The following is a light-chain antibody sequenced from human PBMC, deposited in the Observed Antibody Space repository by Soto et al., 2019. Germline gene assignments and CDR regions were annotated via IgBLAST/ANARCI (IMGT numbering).Light chain of an antibody. J-gene: IGLJ2*01. Sequence: QSVLTQPPSVSGAPGQRVTISCTGSSSNIGAGYDVHWYKQLPGTAPKLLIYDNSNRPSGVPDRFSGSKSGTSASLAITGLQAADEADYYCQSYDSSLSAVVFGGWTKLTVL. CDR2: DNS. V-gene: IGLV1-40*01. CDR1: SSNIGAGYD. CDR3: QSYDSSLSAVV.